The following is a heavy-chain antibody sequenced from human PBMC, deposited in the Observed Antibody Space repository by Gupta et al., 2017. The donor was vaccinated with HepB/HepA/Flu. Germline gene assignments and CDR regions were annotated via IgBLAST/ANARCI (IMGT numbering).Heavy chain of an antibody. Sequence: QLVESGGGLVKPGGSLRLSCEGSGFSLRRYGMNWVRQAPGKGLEWVSSIDSSNQYMYYADSVKGRFTISRDSANNSLFLHMNSLRADDTAVYYCARAGYDSWSNNWFDPWGPGTLVTVSS. CDR1: GFSLRRYG. D-gene: IGHD3-3*01. V-gene: IGHV3-21*02. J-gene: IGHJ5*02. CDR3: ARAGYDSWSNNWFDP. CDR2: IDSSNQYM.